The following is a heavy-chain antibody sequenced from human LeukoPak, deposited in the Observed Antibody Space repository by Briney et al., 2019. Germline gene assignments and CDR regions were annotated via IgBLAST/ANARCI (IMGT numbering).Heavy chain of an antibody. J-gene: IGHJ4*02. Sequence: MHWVRQXPGXXXEWVAGMWYDGSREDYADSVKGRFTISRDMSKNTLNLQMNSLRVEDTAMFYCARDLSFGSLDFRGQGTLVTVSS. CDR3: ARDLSFGSLDF. D-gene: IGHD1-26*01. V-gene: IGHV3-33*01. CDR2: MWYDGSRE.